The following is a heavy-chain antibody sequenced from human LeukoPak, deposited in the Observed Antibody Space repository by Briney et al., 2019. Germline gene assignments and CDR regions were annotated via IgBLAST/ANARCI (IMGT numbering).Heavy chain of an antibody. CDR1: GGSISSYY. CDR3: ARVGGSGWYGVDY. D-gene: IGHD6-19*01. V-gene: IGHV4-59*01. J-gene: IGHJ4*02. Sequence: PSETLSLTCTVSGGSISSYYWSWIRQPPGKGLEWIGYIYYSGSTNYNPSLKSRVTISVDTSKNQFSLKLSSVTAADTAVYYCARVGGSGWYGVDYWGQGTLVTVSS. CDR2: IYYSGST.